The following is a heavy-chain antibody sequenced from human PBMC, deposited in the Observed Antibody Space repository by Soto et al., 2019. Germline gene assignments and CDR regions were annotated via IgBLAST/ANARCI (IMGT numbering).Heavy chain of an antibody. CDR1: GFTFSSYS. CDR2: IGSSSSYI. CDR3: ARDTVPLHFYYYYGMDV. D-gene: IGHD4-17*01. J-gene: IGHJ6*02. Sequence: EVQLVESGGGLVKPGGSLRLSCAASGFTFSSYSMNWVRQAPGKGLEWVSSIGSSSSYIYYADSLKGRFAISRDNAKNSLYLQRNSLRAEDTSVYYCARDTVPLHFYYYYGMDVWGQGTTVTVSS. V-gene: IGHV3-21*01.